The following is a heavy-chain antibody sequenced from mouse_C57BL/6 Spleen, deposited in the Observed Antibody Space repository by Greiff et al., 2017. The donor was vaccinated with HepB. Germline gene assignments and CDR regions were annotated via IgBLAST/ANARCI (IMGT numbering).Heavy chain of an antibody. V-gene: IGHV1-52*01. D-gene: IGHD3-1*01. CDR1: GYTFTSYW. CDR2: IDPSDSET. J-gene: IGHJ4*01. Sequence: QVQLQQPGAELVRPGSSVKLSCKASGYTFTSYWMHWVKQRPIQGLEWIGNIDPSDSETHYNQKFKDKATLTVDKSSSTAYMQLSSLTSEDSAVYYCARWRAHYYAMDYWGQGTSVTVSS. CDR3: ARWRAHYYAMDY.